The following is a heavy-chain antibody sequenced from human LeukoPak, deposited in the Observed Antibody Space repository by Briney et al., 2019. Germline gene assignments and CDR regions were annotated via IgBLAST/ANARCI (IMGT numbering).Heavy chain of an antibody. Sequence: GGSLRLSCVVSGFTFSNYGMSWVRQAPGKGPEWVSSIGGGGGAIYYVDSVKGRFTISRDNSKNTLYLQMNSLRAEDTAVYYCASDPARDYYDTSGYFRWVDYWGQGTLVTVSS. CDR2: IGGGGGAI. J-gene: IGHJ4*02. CDR1: GFTFSNYG. CDR3: ASDPARDYYDTSGYFRWVDY. V-gene: IGHV3-23*01. D-gene: IGHD3-22*01.